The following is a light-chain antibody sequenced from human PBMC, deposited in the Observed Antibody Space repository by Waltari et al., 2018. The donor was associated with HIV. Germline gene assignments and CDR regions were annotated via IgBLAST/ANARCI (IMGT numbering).Light chain of an antibody. Sequence: SYVLTQTPSVSVAPGKTATLTCEGSDLGTRSVHWYRPKPGKAPVLVIYYDGERPSGIAERFSGSNSGNTATLTISRVGVGDEADYYCQVWDANTDVVFGTGTKLTVL. CDR1: DLGTRS. J-gene: IGLJ2*01. CDR3: QVWDANTDVV. CDR2: YDG. V-gene: IGLV3-21*04.